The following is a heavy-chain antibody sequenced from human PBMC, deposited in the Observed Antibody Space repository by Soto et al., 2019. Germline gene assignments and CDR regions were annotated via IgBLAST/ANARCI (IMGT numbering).Heavy chain of an antibody. J-gene: IGHJ2*01. CDR1: GFSLTTSGVA. D-gene: IGHD2-21*01. Sequence: QITLKESGPTLVKPTQTLTLTCTFSGFSLTTSGVAVAWIRQPPGKAPEWLALIYWDDDKRYSPSLKTRLSITKDTSKNRVVLTTANMDLEDTATYYCAHSDCSGIECYSRWFFGLWGRGTLVTVSS. CDR3: AHSDCSGIECYSRWFFGL. CDR2: IYWDDDK. V-gene: IGHV2-5*02.